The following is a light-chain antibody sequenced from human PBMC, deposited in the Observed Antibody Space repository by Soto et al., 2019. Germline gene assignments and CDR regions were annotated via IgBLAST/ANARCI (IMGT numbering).Light chain of an antibody. CDR2: DAS. J-gene: IGKJ4*01. V-gene: IGKV3-20*01. Sequence: VVRQAPGTLSLSPGERATLSCRASQTVRNNYLAWYQQKPGQAPRLLIYDASSRAASIPDRFSGGGSGTDFTLTISRLEPEDVAVYYCQQFSSHPLTFGGGTKVDIK. CDR1: QTVRNNY. CDR3: QQFSSHPLT.